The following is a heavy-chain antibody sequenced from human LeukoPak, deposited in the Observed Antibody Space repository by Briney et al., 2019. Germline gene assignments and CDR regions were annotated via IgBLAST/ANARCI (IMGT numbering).Heavy chain of an antibody. V-gene: IGHV3-64*01. J-gene: IGHJ4*02. CDR2: ISSNGGST. CDR3: ARDNGFGSSWGYYFDY. Sequence: GGSLRLSCAASGFTFSSYAMHWVRQAPGKGLEYVSAISSNGGSTYYANSVKGRFTISRDNSKNTLYLQMGSLRAEDMAVYYCARDNGFGSSWGYYFDYWGQGTLVTVSS. D-gene: IGHD6-13*01. CDR1: GFTFSSYA.